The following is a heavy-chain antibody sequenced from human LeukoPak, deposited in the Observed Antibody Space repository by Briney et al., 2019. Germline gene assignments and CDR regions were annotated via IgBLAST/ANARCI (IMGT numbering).Heavy chain of an antibody. V-gene: IGHV3-30-3*01. CDR2: ISYDGSNK. Sequence: PGGSLRLSCAASGFTFSSYAMHWVRQAPGKGLEWVAVISYDGSNKYYADSVKGRFTISRDNAKNSLYLQMNSLRAEDTAVYYCARGLRNTILGGDYYWGQGTLVTVSS. D-gene: IGHD3-3*01. CDR3: ARGLRNTILGGDYY. J-gene: IGHJ4*02. CDR1: GFTFSSYA.